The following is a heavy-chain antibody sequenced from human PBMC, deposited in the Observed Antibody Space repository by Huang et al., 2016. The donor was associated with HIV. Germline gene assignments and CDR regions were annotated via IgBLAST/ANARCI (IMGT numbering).Heavy chain of an antibody. CDR3: ATGPRGSGSFN. CDR1: GGTFSSYV. Sequence: QVQLVQSGAEVKKPGSSVKGSCKASGGTFSSYVISWVRQAPGQGLEWMGGINPIFDKTNDAKKFQGRVTIIADESTRTAYMEMSSLRPEDTATYYCATGPRGSGSFNWGQGTLVIVSS. V-gene: IGHV1-69*01. J-gene: IGHJ4*02. D-gene: IGHD1-26*01. CDR2: INPIFDKT.